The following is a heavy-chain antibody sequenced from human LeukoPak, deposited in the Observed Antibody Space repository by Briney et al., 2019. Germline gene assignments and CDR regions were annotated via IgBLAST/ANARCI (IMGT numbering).Heavy chain of an antibody. CDR1: GFTFSNYA. CDR3: AKDRRDSSGWFRADDY. D-gene: IGHD6-19*01. V-gene: IGHV3-23*01. Sequence: RTGGSLRLSCAASGFTFSNYAMSWVRQAPGKGLEWVSAISGSGDSTYYADSVKGRFTISRDNSKNTLYLQMNSLTAEDTAVYYCAKDRRDSSGWFRADDYWGQGTLVTVSS. CDR2: ISGSGDST. J-gene: IGHJ4*02.